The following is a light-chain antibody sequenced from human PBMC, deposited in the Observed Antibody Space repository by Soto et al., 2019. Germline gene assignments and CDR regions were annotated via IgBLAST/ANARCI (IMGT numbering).Light chain of an antibody. V-gene: IGKV3D-15*01. CDR1: QSVSSY. J-gene: IGKJ1*01. CDR2: GSS. CDR3: QQYNNWPRT. Sequence: EIVLKRSQATLSLSPGERATLACRAIQSVSSYLAWYQQKPGQAPRLLIYGSSTRATGIPARFSGSGSGTEVTLTINSLQSEDFAVYYCQQYNNWPRTFGQGTKVDIK.